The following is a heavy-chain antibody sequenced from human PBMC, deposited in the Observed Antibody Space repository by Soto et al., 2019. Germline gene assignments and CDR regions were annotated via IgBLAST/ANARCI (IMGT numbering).Heavy chain of an antibody. CDR3: VGDGSGVCCSSWFGP. CDR2: IDSSGTTI. J-gene: IGHJ5*02. CDR1: GFTFSHYE. V-gene: IGHV3-48*03. D-gene: IGHD3-10*01. Sequence: EVQLVESGGGLVQPGGSLRLSCAASGFTFSHYEMNWDLQAPGKRLEWISDIDSSGTTIHYADSVKGRFTISSDNAKKSMLRQMNSIGVDDTAVYYCVGDGSGVCCSSWFGPWGQVALVTVAS.